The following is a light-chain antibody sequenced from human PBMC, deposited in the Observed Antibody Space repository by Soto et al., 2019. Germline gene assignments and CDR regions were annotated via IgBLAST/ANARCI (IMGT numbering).Light chain of an antibody. CDR1: QSVSSSY. Sequence: EIVLTQSPGTLSLSPGERATLSCRASQSVSSSYLAWYQQKPGQAPRLLIYGASSRATSIPDRFSGSGSGTDCTLTISRLEPEDFPVYYCQQYGSSSFTFGPGTQVAIK. V-gene: IGKV3-20*01. CDR3: QQYGSSSFT. CDR2: GAS. J-gene: IGKJ3*01.